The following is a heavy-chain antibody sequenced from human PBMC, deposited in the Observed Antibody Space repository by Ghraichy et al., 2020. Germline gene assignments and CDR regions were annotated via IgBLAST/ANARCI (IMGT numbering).Heavy chain of an antibody. CDR1: GGSMSHSTYY. CDR2: GGFT. V-gene: IGHV4-39*02. CDR3: ARYVAGSSIDF. D-gene: IGHD3-10*02. J-gene: IGHJ4*02. Sequence: SETLSLTCTVSGGSMSHSTYYWGWIRQPPGKGLEWIGSGGFTRYNPSLKGRVTISVDTSKNNFSLILTSLTAADTAVYYCARYVAGSSIDFWGQGTLVTVSS.